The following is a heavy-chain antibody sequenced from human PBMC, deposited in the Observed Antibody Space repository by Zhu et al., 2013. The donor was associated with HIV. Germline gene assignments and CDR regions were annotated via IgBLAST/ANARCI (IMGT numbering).Heavy chain of an antibody. CDR2: FNLNSGGT. Sequence: QVHLVQSGAEVKKPGSSVKVSCKASGGTFGIYGINWVRQAPGQGLEWMGWFNLNSGGTKFAQKFHGRVTMTTDTSIGTGYMELSRLASDDTAVYYCAREPRGTSGFDYWGQGTLVTVSS. J-gene: IGHJ4*02. CDR1: GGTFGIYG. V-gene: IGHV1-2*02. CDR3: AREPRGTSGFDY. D-gene: IGHD1-26*01.